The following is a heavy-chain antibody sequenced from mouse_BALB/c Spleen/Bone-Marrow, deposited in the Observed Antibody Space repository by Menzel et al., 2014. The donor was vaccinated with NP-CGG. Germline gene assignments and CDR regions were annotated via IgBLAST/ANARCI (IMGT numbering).Heavy chain of an antibody. J-gene: IGHJ3*01. CDR2: ILPGSGST. V-gene: IGHV1-9*01. Sequence: VQLQQSGAELMKPWASVKISCKATGYTFSSYWIEWVKQRPGHGLEWIGEILPGSGSTDYNERFKGKATFAADTSSNTAYMQLSSLTSEDSAVYYCTRSSGSSTSWFAYWGQGTLVTVSA. D-gene: IGHD1-1*01. CDR3: TRSSGSSTSWFAY. CDR1: GYTFSSYW.